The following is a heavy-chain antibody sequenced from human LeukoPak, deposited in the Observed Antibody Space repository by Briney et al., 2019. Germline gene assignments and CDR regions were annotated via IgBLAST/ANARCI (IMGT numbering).Heavy chain of an antibody. Sequence: GGSLRLSCAASGFTFSNAWMSWVRQAPGKGLEWVGRVKRKTESETTDYAAPVKGRFNISRDDSKNTTYLQMTRLQTEDSVVFYCTADFGGSDNAFDLWGQGTMVTVSS. CDR3: TADFGGSDNAFDL. D-gene: IGHD2-21*01. CDR2: VKRKTESETT. J-gene: IGHJ3*01. CDR1: GFTFSNAW. V-gene: IGHV3-15*01.